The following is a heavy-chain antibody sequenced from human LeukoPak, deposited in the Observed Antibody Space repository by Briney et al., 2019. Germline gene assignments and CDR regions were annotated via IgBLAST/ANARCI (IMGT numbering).Heavy chain of an antibody. CDR2: INPKSGGT. CDR3: ARGPRITIFGVAMANDAFDI. CDR1: GYTFTDYF. D-gene: IGHD3-3*01. Sequence: GASVKVSCKASGYTFTDYFMNWVRQAPGQGLEWMGWINPKSGGTVYAQKFQGRVTMTRDTSSSTAYMELSRLRFDDTVVYYCARGPRITIFGVAMANDAFDIWGQGTMVTVSS. V-gene: IGHV1-2*02. J-gene: IGHJ3*02.